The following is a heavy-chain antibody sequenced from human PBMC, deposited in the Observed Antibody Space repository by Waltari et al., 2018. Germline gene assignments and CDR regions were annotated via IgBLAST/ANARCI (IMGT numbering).Heavy chain of an antibody. CDR1: GFAFSDHF. V-gene: IGHV3-72*01. D-gene: IGHD1-26*01. J-gene: IGHJ4*02. CDR3: AQYYVGF. Sequence: ELQLVESGGDLVQPGGSLRLSCAASGFAFSDHFMDWVRQAPGKGLEWVSRIKNRAHHYTTEYAASVRGRFNISRDDSKNLLYLQMNSLTTMDTAVYYCAQYYVGFWGLGSVVTVSS. CDR2: IKNRAHHYTT.